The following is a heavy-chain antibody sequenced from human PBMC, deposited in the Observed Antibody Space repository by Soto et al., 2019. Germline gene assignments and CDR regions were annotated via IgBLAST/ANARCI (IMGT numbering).Heavy chain of an antibody. D-gene: IGHD1-1*01. J-gene: IGHJ5*02. V-gene: IGHV3-23*01. Sequence: EVQLLESGGGLVQPGGSLGLSCAASGLTVSGYSMSWVRQAPGKGLEWVSGISGSGDNTYYAGSVKGRFTISRDSSKNTLHLQMNSLRAEDTAVYYCAKASIPTTGLSPYTTWLDPWGQGTLVTVSS. CDR1: GLTVSGYS. CDR2: ISGSGDNT. CDR3: AKASIPTTGLSPYTTWLDP.